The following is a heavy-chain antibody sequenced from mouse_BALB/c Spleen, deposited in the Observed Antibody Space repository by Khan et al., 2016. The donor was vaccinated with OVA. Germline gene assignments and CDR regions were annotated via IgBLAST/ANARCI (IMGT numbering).Heavy chain of an antibody. CDR3: ARSTYRYAFAY. Sequence: EVQLVESGPSLVKPSQTLSLTCSVTGDSITSGYWSWIRKFPGNKLEYMGYMIYSGNTYYNPSLKSRISITRHTSTNQYYLQLNSVTTEDTATYYCARSTYRYAFAYWGQGTLVTVSA. CDR2: MIYSGNT. D-gene: IGHD2-14*01. CDR1: GDSITSGY. J-gene: IGHJ3*01. V-gene: IGHV3-8*02.